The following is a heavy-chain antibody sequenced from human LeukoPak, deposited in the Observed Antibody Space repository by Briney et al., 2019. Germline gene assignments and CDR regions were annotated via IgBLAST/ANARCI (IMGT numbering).Heavy chain of an antibody. Sequence: SGGSLRLSCSASGFTFAHFGMSWVRQAPGKGLEWVSAVTGSATTTSYADSVKGRFTISRDNSQSLLSLQMDSLGAEDTAIYFCLKHVRVGTTTAFEIWGQGTLVTVSS. V-gene: IGHV3-23*01. CDR2: VTGSATTT. D-gene: IGHD1-26*01. J-gene: IGHJ3*02. CDR3: LKHVRVGTTTAFEI. CDR1: GFTFAHFG.